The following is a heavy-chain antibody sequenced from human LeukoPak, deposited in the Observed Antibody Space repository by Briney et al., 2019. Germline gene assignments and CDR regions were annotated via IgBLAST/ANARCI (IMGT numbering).Heavy chain of an antibody. CDR2: IYYSGST. D-gene: IGHD3-10*01. CDR1: GGSISSGGYY. V-gene: IGHV4-31*03. J-gene: IGHJ6*02. CDR3: ARMVRGAAPDYSYYSYCYGMDV. Sequence: TSETLSLTCTVSGGSISSGGYYWSWIRQHPGKGLEWIGYIYYSGSTYYNPSLKSRVTISVDTSKNQFSLKLSSVTAADTAVYYCARMVRGAAPDYSYYSYCYGMDVWGQGTTVTVSS.